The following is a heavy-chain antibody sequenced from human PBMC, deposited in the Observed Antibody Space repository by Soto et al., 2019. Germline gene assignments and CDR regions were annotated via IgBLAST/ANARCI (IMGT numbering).Heavy chain of an antibody. CDR1: GGSISSSSSS. D-gene: IGHD2-2*01. V-gene: IGHV4-39*02. CDR3: ARSYVTDVVVVPASKDYMDV. J-gene: IGHJ6*03. CDR2: ISYSGST. Sequence: QLQLQESGPGLVKPSETLSLTCTVSGGSISSSSSSWGWIRQPPGKGLEWLGIISYSGSTYYSPSLNSRVTISVDASKYFFSLKLSSVTAADTAVYYCARSYVTDVVVVPASKDYMDVWGKGTTVTVSS.